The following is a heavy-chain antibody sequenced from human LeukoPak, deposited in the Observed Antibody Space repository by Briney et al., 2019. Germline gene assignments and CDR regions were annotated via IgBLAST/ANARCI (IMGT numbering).Heavy chain of an antibody. J-gene: IGHJ4*02. D-gene: IGHD2-15*01. CDR1: VYTFTSYD. Sequence: ASVKVSCKASVYTFTSYDINWVRQATGPRLEWMGWMNPNSGNTGYAQKFQGRVTMTRNTSISTAYMELSSLRSEDTAVYYCARGDCSGGSCYSDYWGQGTLVTVSS. CDR2: MNPNSGNT. V-gene: IGHV1-8*01. CDR3: ARGDCSGGSCYSDY.